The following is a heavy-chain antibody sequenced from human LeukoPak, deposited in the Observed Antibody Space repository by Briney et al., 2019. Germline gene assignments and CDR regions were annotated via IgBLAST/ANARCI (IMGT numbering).Heavy chain of an antibody. V-gene: IGHV3-74*01. D-gene: IGHD6-13*01. CDR2: INSDGSST. J-gene: IGHJ4*02. CDR1: GSTFSRYW. CDR3: ARGVAAAVYYFDY. Sequence: PGQSLTLSSAAAGSTFSRYWKNWARQASGKGLVWVSRINSDGSSTSYADSVQGRFTISRDNAKNTLYLQMNSLRAEDTAVYYCARGVAAAVYYFDYWGQRTLVTVSS.